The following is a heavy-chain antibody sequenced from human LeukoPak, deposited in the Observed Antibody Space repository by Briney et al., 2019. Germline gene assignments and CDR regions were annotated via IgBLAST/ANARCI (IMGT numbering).Heavy chain of an antibody. V-gene: IGHV1-2*02. D-gene: IGHD6-19*01. CDR1: GYTFTGYY. CDR2: INPNSGGT. Sequence: EASVKVSCKASGYTFTGYYMHWVRQAPGQGREWMGWINPNSGGTNYAQKFQGRVTMTRDTSISTAYMELSRLRSDDTAVYYCAAGGYSSGRYFDYWGQGTLVTVSS. J-gene: IGHJ4*02. CDR3: AAGGYSSGRYFDY.